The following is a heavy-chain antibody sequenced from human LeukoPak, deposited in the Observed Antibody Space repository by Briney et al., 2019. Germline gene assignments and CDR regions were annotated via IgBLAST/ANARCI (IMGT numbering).Heavy chain of an antibody. V-gene: IGHV4-34*01. CDR2: INHSGST. CDR1: GGSFSGYY. CDR3: ARIRTLKRSNWFDP. D-gene: IGHD1-1*01. Sequence: SETLSLTCGVYGGSFSGYYWSWIRQPPGKGLECIGEINHSGSTNYNPSLKSRVTISFDTSKNQFSLKLSSVTAADTAVYYCARIRTLKRSNWFDPWGQGTLVTVSS. J-gene: IGHJ5*02.